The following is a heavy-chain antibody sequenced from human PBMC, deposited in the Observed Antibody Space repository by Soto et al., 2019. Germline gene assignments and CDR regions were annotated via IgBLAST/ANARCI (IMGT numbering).Heavy chain of an antibody. CDR2: IYPGDSDT. D-gene: IGHD3-22*01. J-gene: IGHJ4*02. V-gene: IGHV5-51*01. CDR1: GYSFTSYW. CDR3: ARRGDSSGYYLSGSNYYFDY. Sequence: GESMKISCKGSGYSFTSYWIGWVRQMHGKGLEWMGIIYPGDSDTRYSPSFQGQVTISADKSISTAYLQWSSLKASDTAMYYCARRGDSSGYYLSGSNYYFDYWGQGTLVTVSS.